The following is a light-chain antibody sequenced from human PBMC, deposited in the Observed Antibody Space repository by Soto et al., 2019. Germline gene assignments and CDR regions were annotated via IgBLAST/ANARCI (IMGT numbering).Light chain of an antibody. Sequence: DIQMTQSPSSLSASVGDRVTITCQASQDITNCLNWYQQKAGKAPKLLIYGASSLQSGVPSRFSGSRSGTDFTLTISSLVPEDFATYYCQQTYSTPWTFGQGTKVDIK. V-gene: IGKV1-39*01. CDR2: GAS. CDR3: QQTYSTPWT. J-gene: IGKJ1*01. CDR1: QDITNC.